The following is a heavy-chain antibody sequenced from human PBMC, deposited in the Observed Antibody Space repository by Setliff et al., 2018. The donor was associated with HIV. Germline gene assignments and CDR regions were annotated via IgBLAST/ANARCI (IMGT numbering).Heavy chain of an antibody. J-gene: IGHJ4*02. CDR3: TRGRLYSGPHF. V-gene: IGHV4-34*01. CDR2: INHSGIT. D-gene: IGHD5-12*01. Sequence: PSETLSLTCAVYGGSFSGYYWTWIRQPPGKGLEWIGDINHSGITNYNPSLKSRVTTSVDTSKNQFSLKLSSVTAADTAMYYCTRGRLYSGPHFWGQGTLVTVSS. CDR1: GGSFSGYY.